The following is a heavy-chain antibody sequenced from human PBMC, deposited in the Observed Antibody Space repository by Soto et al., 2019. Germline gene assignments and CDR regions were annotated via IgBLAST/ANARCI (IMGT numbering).Heavy chain of an antibody. J-gene: IGHJ4*02. V-gene: IGHV4-39*01. Sequence: SETLSLTCTVSGGSISSSSYYWGWIRQPPGKGLEWIGSIYYSGSTYYNPSLKSRVTISVDTSKNQFSLKLSSVTAADTAVYYCARLRVDYDILTGYSYYFDYWGQGTLVTVS. CDR2: IYYSGST. CDR3: ARLRVDYDILTGYSYYFDY. D-gene: IGHD3-9*01. CDR1: GGSISSSSYY.